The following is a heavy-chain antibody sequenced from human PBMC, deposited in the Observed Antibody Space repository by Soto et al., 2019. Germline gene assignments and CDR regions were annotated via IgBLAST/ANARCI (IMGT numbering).Heavy chain of an antibody. CDR2: INANNGNP. D-gene: IGHD6-13*01. V-gene: IGHV1-3*01. Sequence: QVLLVQSGAEVKKPGASVQISCKASGYTFTTYDMPWVRQAPGQRLEWMGSINANNGNPKYSQRFQGRATFTRDTSATTGDMDLRSLISEDTAVSYSVVSRCWWACQYWGQGNVVTVSS. J-gene: IGHJ4*02. CDR3: VVSRCWWACQY. CDR1: GYTFTTYD.